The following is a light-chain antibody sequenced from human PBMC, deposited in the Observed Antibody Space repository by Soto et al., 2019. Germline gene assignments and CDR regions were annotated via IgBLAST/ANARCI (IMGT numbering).Light chain of an antibody. CDR1: SSNIGAGYD. J-gene: IGLJ1*01. Sequence: QSVLTQPPSVSGAPGQRVTISCTGSSSNIGAGYDVHWYQQLPGTAPKLLTYGNSNRPSGVPDRFSGSKSGPSASLAITGLHAEDEADYYCQSYGTTLSGLYVFGTGTKVTV. V-gene: IGLV1-40*01. CDR3: QSYGTTLSGLYV. CDR2: GNS.